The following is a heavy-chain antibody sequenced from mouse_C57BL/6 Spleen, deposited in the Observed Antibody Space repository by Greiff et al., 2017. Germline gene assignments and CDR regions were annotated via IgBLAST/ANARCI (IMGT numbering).Heavy chain of an antibody. Sequence: EVQLQQSGPVLVKPGASVKISCKASGYTFTDYYMNWVKQSHGKSLEWIGDINPNNGGTSYNQKFKGKATLTVDKSSSTAYMELRSLTSEDSAVDYCARGGSSLYYCQTWGQGTTLTVSS. J-gene: IGHJ2*01. CDR3: ARGGSSLYYCQT. CDR2: INPNNGGT. D-gene: IGHD1-1*01. CDR1: GYTFTDYY. V-gene: IGHV1-26*01.